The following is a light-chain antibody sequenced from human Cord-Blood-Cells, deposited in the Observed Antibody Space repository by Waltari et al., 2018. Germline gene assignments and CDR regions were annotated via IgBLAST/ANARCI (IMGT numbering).Light chain of an antibody. Sequence: DIQMTQSPSSLSASVGDRVTITCQASQALSNYLNWYQQKPGKAPTLLIYDASNLETGVPSRFSASGSGTNFTFTISSLQPEDSATYYCQQYDNLPHTFGQGTKLEIK. CDR2: DAS. J-gene: IGKJ2*01. CDR3: QQYDNLPHT. V-gene: IGKV1-33*01. CDR1: QALSNY.